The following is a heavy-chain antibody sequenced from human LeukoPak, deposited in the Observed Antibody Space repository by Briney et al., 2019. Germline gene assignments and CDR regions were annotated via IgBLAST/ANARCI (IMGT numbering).Heavy chain of an antibody. J-gene: IGHJ5*02. CDR2: IYSGGST. CDR3: ARDGTQTAGPFDP. Sequence: GGSLRLSCAASGFILRNNYVSCVRQSPGKGRECVSVIYSGGSTFYADSVKGRFTISRDNSKNTLYLQMNSLRAEDTAVYYCARDGTQTAGPFDPWGQGTLVTVSS. CDR1: GFILRNNY. D-gene: IGHD1/OR15-1a*01. V-gene: IGHV3-66*01.